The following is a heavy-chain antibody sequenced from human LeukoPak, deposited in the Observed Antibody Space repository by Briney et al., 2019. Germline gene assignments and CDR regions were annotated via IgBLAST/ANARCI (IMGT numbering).Heavy chain of an antibody. V-gene: IGHV3-15*01. J-gene: IGHJ4*02. Sequence: PGGSLRLSCAASGFTFSSYEMNWVRQAPGKGLEWVGRIKSKTDGGTTDYAAHVKGRFTISRDDSKNKLYLQMNSLKTEDTAVYYCTTDGRSDYDSSGYYLDYWGQGTLVTVSA. D-gene: IGHD3-22*01. CDR1: GFTFSSYE. CDR2: IKSKTDGGTT. CDR3: TTDGRSDYDSSGYYLDY.